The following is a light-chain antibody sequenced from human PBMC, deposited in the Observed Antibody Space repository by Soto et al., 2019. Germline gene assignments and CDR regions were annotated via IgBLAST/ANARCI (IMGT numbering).Light chain of an antibody. V-gene: IGKV1-33*01. J-gene: IGKJ5*01. CDR2: DAS. CDR3: QHCDSLPLT. CDR1: QGIGSS. Sequence: DIQMTQSPSSLSASVGDRVTISCQASQGIGSSLNWYQQKPGKAPKLLIYDASNLETGVPSRFSGSGSGTDFTFTISSLQPEDIATYYCQHCDSLPLTFGQGTRLEIK.